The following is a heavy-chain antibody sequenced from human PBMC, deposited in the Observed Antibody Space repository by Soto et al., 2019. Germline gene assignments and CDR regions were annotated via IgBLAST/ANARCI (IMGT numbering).Heavy chain of an antibody. CDR1: GFTFSSYA. V-gene: IGHV3-30-3*01. CDR2: ISYDGSNK. CDR3: ARDSSGRPPGRGFYYYYYGMDV. J-gene: IGHJ6*01. D-gene: IGHD6-19*01. Sequence: QVQLVESGGGVVQPGRSLRLSCAASGFTFSSYAMHWVRQAPGKGLEWVAVISYDGSNKYYADSVKGRFTISRDNSKNTLYLQMNSLRAEDTVVYYCARDSSGRPPGRGFYYYYYGMDVWGQGTTVTVSS.